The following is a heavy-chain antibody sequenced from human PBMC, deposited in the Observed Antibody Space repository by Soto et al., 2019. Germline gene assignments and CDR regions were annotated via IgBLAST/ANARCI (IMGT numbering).Heavy chain of an antibody. D-gene: IGHD1-1*01. CDR2: TSYDGINN. Sequence: LRLSCAASGFSFSDYAMHWVRQAPGKGLEWVAVTSYDGINNYYADSVKGRFTISRDISKNTVYLQMDSLRADDTAVYYCAKDQMRDGYNSNWFDPWGQGTLVTVSS. V-gene: IGHV3-30-3*01. J-gene: IGHJ5*02. CDR3: AKDQMRDGYNSNWFDP. CDR1: GFSFSDYA.